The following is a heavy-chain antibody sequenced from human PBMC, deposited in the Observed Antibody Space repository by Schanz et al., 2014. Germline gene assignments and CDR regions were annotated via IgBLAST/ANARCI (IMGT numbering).Heavy chain of an antibody. CDR1: GFSFSSYS. CDR2: MSYDGSIK. Sequence: VLLVESGGGLVKRGGSLRLSCAASGFSFSSYSMNWVRQAPGKGLEWVAAMSYDGSIKYYGDSVKGRFTISRDNSKNTLYLHMNTLRSEDTAVYYCAKDSTHIDIVLVPTAIDYWGQGTLVTVSS. CDR3: AKDSTHIDIVLVPTAIDY. V-gene: IGHV3-30*18. D-gene: IGHD2-2*01. J-gene: IGHJ4*02.